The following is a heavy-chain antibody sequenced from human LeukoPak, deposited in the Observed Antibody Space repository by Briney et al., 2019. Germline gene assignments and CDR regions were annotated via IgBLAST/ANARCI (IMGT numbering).Heavy chain of an antibody. Sequence: SSVKVSCKASGGTFISYAISWVRQAPGQGLEWMGRIIPIFGTANYAQKFQGRVTITTDESTSTAYMELSSLRSEDTAVYYCARDFEDCSGGSCLYYFDYWGQGTLVTVSS. J-gene: IGHJ4*02. CDR1: GGTFISYA. CDR2: IIPIFGTA. D-gene: IGHD2-15*01. CDR3: ARDFEDCSGGSCLYYFDY. V-gene: IGHV1-69*05.